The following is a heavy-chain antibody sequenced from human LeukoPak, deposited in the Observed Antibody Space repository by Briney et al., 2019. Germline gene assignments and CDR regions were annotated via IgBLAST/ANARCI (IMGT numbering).Heavy chain of an antibody. J-gene: IGHJ4*02. D-gene: IGHD6-13*01. Sequence: KPSEALSPTCTVSGGSLRSDSNYWSRTPQPPGKGLEWIGYISYNGTTDYNPSLKSRLSTSLGTSKNEISLKLDSVTAAATAVYYGAEGYRTNWPFDYWGRGTLVTVSS. CDR1: GGSLRSDSNY. CDR2: ISYNGTT. V-gene: IGHV4-61*01. CDR3: AEGYRTNWPFDY.